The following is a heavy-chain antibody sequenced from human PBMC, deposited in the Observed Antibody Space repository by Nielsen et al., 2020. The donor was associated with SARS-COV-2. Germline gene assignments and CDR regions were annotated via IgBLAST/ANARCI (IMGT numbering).Heavy chain of an antibody. CDR2: ISYDGSNK. CDR1: GFTFSSYG. J-gene: IGHJ6*02. D-gene: IGHD5-12*01. V-gene: IGHV3-30*18. CDR3: AKTLGVVATLYDYYGMDV. Sequence: GESLKISCAASGFTFSSYGMHWVRQAPGKGLEWVAVISYDGSNKYYADSVKGRFTISRDNSKNTLYLQMNSLRAEDTAVYYCAKTLGVVATLYDYYGMDVWGQGTTVTVSS.